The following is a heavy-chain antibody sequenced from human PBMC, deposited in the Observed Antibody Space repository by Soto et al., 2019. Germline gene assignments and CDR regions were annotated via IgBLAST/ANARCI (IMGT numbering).Heavy chain of an antibody. J-gene: IGHJ4*02. D-gene: IGHD2-21*01. CDR2: IWYDGNNK. V-gene: IGHV3-33*01. CDR1: GFTFRHYG. Sequence: QVQLVESGGGVVPPGGSPRLSCAAAGFTFRHYGMHWGRQASRKGLGGVAVIWYDGNNKYYADSAKGRFTISRDNSNNTLYVQMTSLRAEDTAVYYCARGLHSLFDYWGQGTLVTVSS. CDR3: ARGLHSLFDY.